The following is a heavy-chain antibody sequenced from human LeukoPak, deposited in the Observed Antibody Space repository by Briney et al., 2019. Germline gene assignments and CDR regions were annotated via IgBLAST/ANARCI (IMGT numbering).Heavy chain of an antibody. CDR1: GYTFTSYG. CDR2: ISAYNGNT. D-gene: IGHD6-13*01. V-gene: IGHV1-18*01. Sequence: SVKVSCKASGYTFTSYGISWVRQAPGQGLEWMGWISAYNGNTNYAQKLQGRVTMTTDTSTSTAYMELRSLRSDDTAVYYCAKYSSSYNWFDPWGQGTLVTVSS. J-gene: IGHJ5*02. CDR3: AKYSSSYNWFDP.